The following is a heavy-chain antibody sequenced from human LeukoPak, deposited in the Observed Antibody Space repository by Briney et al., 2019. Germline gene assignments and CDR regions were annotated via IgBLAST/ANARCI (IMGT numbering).Heavy chain of an antibody. CDR3: ARGESRIAAAGSAHY. J-gene: IGHJ4*02. CDR2: INPNSGGT. D-gene: IGHD6-13*01. V-gene: IGHV1-2*02. CDR1: GYTFTGYY. Sequence: EASVRDSCKASGYTFTGYYMHWVRQAPGQGLEWMGWINPNSGGTNYAQKFQGRVTMTRDTSISTAYMELSRLRSDDTAVYYCARGESRIAAAGSAHYWGQGTLVTVSS.